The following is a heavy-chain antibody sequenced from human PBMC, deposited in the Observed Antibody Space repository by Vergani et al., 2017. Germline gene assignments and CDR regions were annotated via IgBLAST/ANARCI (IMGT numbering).Heavy chain of an antibody. D-gene: IGHD4-23*01. CDR2: IYPGDSDT. CDR1: GYSFTSYW. Sequence: EVQLVQSGAEVKTPGESLKISCKGSGYSFTSYWIGWVRQMPGKGLEWMGIIYPGDSDTRYSPSFQGQVTISADKSISTAYLQWSSLKASDTAMYYCARPFVHGGNSVDGGDYWGQGTLVTVSS. CDR3: ARPFVHGGNSVDGGDY. J-gene: IGHJ4*02. V-gene: IGHV5-51*01.